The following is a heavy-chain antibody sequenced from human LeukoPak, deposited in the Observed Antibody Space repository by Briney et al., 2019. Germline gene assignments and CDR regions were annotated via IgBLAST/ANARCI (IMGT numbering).Heavy chain of an antibody. CDR1: GFTFTSYS. CDR2: ISANGGDT. J-gene: IGHJ4*02. D-gene: IGHD1-26*01. CDR3: AKGRTLVGGSTRSYDY. V-gene: IGHV3-23*01. Sequence: GGTLRLSCAASGFTFTSYSMSWVRQAPGKGLEWVPVISANGGDTFYADSVRGRFTISRDNYKNTLYLQMNSLRVEDTAVYYSAKGRTLVGGSTRSYDYWGQGTLVTVSS.